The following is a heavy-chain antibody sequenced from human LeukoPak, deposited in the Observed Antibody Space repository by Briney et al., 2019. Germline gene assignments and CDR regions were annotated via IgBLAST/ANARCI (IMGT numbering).Heavy chain of an antibody. CDR2: IYPGDSDT. CDR1: GYSFNSYW. Sequence: GESLKISCKGSGYSFNSYWIGWVRQMPGKGLEWMGIIYPGDSDTRYSPSFQGRVTISADKSISTAYLQWSSLKASDTAMYYCARLPGIVATIERYFDYWGQGTLVTVSS. J-gene: IGHJ4*02. CDR3: ARLPGIVATIERYFDY. D-gene: IGHD5-12*01. V-gene: IGHV5-51*01.